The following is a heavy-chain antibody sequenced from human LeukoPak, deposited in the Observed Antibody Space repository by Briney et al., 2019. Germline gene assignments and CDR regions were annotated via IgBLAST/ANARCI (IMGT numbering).Heavy chain of an antibody. V-gene: IGHV1-8*01. J-gene: IGHJ5*02. CDR1: GYTFTTYD. CDR2: MNLNNGNT. CDR3: ARGAAVAGENWFDP. Sequence: ASVKVSCKASGYTFTTYDLNWVRQATGQGLEWMGWMNLNNGNTGSAQKFQGRVTLTSNTSITTAYMELSSLRPDDPAVYYCARGAAVAGENWFDPWREGTLVSVSS. D-gene: IGHD6-19*01.